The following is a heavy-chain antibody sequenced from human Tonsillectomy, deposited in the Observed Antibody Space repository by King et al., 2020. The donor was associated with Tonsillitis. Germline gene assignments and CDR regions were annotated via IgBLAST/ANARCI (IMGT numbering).Heavy chain of an antibody. J-gene: IGHJ3*02. CDR2: INHSGGT. Sequence: VQLQQWGAGLLKPSETLSLTCAVNGGPFSGYYWSWIRQTPGKGLEWVGEINHSGGTKNNPSLKGRAAISVEPSKNQVSLKLSSVTAADTAVYYCATSVVVVVANTGAFDTWGQGTMVSVSS. V-gene: IGHV4-34*04. D-gene: IGHD2-15*01. CDR1: GGPFSGYY. CDR3: ATSVVVVVANTGAFDT.